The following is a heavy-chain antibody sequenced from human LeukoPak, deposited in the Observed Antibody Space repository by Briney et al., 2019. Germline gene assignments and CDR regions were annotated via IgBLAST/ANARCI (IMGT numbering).Heavy chain of an antibody. CDR1: GGSISSYY. J-gene: IGHJ5*02. V-gene: IGHV4-4*07. CDR3: ASDSKARGWFDP. Sequence: SETLSLTCTVSGGSISSYYWSWIRQPAGKGLEWIGRIYTSGSTNYNPSLKSRVTMSVDTSKNQFSLKLSSVTAADTAVYYCASDSKARGWFDPWGQGTLVTVSS. CDR2: IYTSGST.